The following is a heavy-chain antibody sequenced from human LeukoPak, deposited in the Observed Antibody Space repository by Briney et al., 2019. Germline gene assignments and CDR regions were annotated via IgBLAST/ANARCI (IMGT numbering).Heavy chain of an antibody. D-gene: IGHD2-15*01. V-gene: IGHV4-39*01. CDR3: ARHQYCSGGSCYANYYYYGMDV. J-gene: IGHJ6*02. CDR1: GGSISSSSYY. CDR2: IYYSGST. Sequence: PSETLSLTCTVSGGSISSSSYYWGWIRQPPGKGLEWIGSIYYSGSTYYNPSLKLRFTISVDTSKTQFSLKLSSVTAADTAVYYCARHQYCSGGSCYANYYYYGMDVWGQGTTVTVSS.